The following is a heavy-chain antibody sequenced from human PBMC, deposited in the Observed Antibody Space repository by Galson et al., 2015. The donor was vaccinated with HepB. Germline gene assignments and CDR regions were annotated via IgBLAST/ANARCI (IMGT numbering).Heavy chain of an antibody. Sequence: PALVKPTQTLTLTCTFSGFSLSTSGMCVSWIRQPPGKALEWLARIDWDDDKYYSTSLKTRLTISKDTSKNQVVLTMTNMDPVDTATYYCARIRAGRSVYGDYVGGDYYYGMDVWGQGTTVTVSS. V-gene: IGHV2-70*11. CDR2: IDWDDDK. CDR1: GFSLSTSGMC. D-gene: IGHD4-17*01. CDR3: ARIRAGRSVYGDYVGGDYYYGMDV. J-gene: IGHJ6*02.